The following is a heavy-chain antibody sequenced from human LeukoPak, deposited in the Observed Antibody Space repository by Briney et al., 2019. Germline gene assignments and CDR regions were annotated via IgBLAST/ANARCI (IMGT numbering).Heavy chain of an antibody. CDR3: ARDYSSGWPNFDY. D-gene: IGHD6-19*01. V-gene: IGHV1-18*01. J-gene: IGHJ4*02. Sequence: ASVKVSCKASGYTFTSYGISWVRQAPGQGLEWMGWISTYNGNTNYAQKVQGRVTMTTDTSTSTAYMELRSLRSDDTAVYHCARDYSSGWPNFDYWGQGTLVTVSS. CDR2: ISTYNGNT. CDR1: GYTFTSYG.